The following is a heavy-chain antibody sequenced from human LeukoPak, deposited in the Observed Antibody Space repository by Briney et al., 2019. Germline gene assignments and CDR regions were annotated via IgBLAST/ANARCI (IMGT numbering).Heavy chain of an antibody. D-gene: IGHD3-22*01. J-gene: IGHJ4*02. CDR3: AAYDSSGYSFDY. Sequence: PGGSLRLSYAASGFTFSSYWMHWVRQAPGKGLVWVSRISEDGSSANYADSVKGRFTISRDNAKNTLYLQMNSLRAEDTAVYYCAAYDSSGYSFDYWGQGILVTVSS. CDR2: ISEDGSSA. CDR1: GFTFSSYW. V-gene: IGHV3-74*01.